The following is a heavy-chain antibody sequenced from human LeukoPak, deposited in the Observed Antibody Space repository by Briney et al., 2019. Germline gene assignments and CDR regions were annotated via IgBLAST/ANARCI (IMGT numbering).Heavy chain of an antibody. CDR1: GFTVSDDY. D-gene: IGHD3-10*01. CDR3: ARGGSYSCLDY. CDR2: ISKMDVTT. J-gene: IGHJ4*02. V-gene: IGHV3-11*04. Sequence: GGSLRLSCAASGFTVSDDYITWIRQAPGKGLEWVSYISKMDVTTYYADFVRGRFTISRDNAKKSLYLQMKRLTVEATAVYYCARGGSYSCLDYWGKGTLVTVSS.